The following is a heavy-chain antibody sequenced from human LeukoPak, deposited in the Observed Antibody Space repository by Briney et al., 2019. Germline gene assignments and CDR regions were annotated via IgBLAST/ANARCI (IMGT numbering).Heavy chain of an antibody. V-gene: IGHV3-53*01. D-gene: IGHD6-19*01. J-gene: IGHJ2*01. CDR2: IYSGGST. CDR1: GFTVSSDH. CDR3: ARDRASGWHIDL. Sequence: GGSLRLSCAASGFTVSSDHMTWVRQAPGKGLEWVSVIYSGGSTFYADSVKGRFTISRDNSKNTLYLQMNSLRAEDTAVYYCARDRASGWHIDLWGRGTLVTVSS.